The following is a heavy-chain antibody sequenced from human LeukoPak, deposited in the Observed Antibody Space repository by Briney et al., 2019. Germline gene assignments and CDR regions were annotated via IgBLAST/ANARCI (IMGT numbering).Heavy chain of an antibody. J-gene: IGHJ5*02. V-gene: IGHV3-74*01. CDR3: IRDFRSADL. Sequence: GGSLRLSCVASGFTFSNYWMHWVRQPPGKGLVWVSRIYVDGRTTNYADSVKGRFTISRDNAKNTVYLEMNCLSVEDTATYYCIRDFRSADLWGQGTLVTVTS. CDR1: GFTFSNYW. CDR2: IYVDGRTT.